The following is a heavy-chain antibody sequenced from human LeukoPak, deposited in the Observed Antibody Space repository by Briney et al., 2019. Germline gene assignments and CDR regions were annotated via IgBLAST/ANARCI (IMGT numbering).Heavy chain of an antibody. V-gene: IGHV1-3*01. D-gene: IGHD2-21*01. Sequence: ASVKVSCKASGYTFINYVIHWVRQAPGQRPEWMGWINAGNGDPKYSHHFQGRVTITRDTSASTACMEMSSLTSEDTALYYCARDDCGDTCYPGGYWGQGTLVTVSS. CDR3: ARDDCGDTCYPGGY. CDR2: INAGNGDP. J-gene: IGHJ4*02. CDR1: GYTFINYV.